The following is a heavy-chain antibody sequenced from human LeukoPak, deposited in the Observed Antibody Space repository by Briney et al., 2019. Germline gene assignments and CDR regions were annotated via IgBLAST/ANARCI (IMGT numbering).Heavy chain of an antibody. Sequence: SETLSLTCTVSGGSISSSSYYWGWIRQPPGKGLEWIGSIYYSGSTYYNPSLKSRVTISVDTSKNQFSLKLSSVTAADTAVYYCASLPLSVDTAVGRFDPWGQGTLVTVSS. V-gene: IGHV4-39*01. D-gene: IGHD5-18*01. CDR2: IYYSGST. CDR1: GGSISSSSYY. J-gene: IGHJ5*02. CDR3: ASLPLSVDTAVGRFDP.